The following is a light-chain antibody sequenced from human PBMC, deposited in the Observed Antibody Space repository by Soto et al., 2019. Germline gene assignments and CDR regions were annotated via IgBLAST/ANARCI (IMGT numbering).Light chain of an antibody. J-gene: IGLJ1*01. Sequence: QYSLAQPASLSWSPGQSVTISFTVPRSDIGDSNFISWYQHSPGKAPRLLIYEVNNRPSGVSKRFSGSKDGNTASLTISGLLDDDEADYFCASFRSGTILVFGSGTKVTVL. V-gene: IGLV2-14*01. CDR2: EVN. CDR3: ASFRSGTILV. CDR1: RSDIGDSNF.